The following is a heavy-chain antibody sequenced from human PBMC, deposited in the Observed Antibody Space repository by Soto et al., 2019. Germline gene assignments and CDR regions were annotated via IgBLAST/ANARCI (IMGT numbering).Heavy chain of an antibody. D-gene: IGHD6-19*01. J-gene: IGHJ2*01. CDR3: ARGWYSSGWYVWYFDL. CDR2: MNPNSGNT. V-gene: IGHV1-8*01. CDR1: GYTFTSYD. Sequence: ASVKVSCKASGYTFTSYDINWVRQATGQGLEWMGWMNPNSGNTGYAQKFQGRVTMTRNTSISTAYMELSSLRSEDTAVYYCARGWYSSGWYVWYFDLWGRSTLVTVSS.